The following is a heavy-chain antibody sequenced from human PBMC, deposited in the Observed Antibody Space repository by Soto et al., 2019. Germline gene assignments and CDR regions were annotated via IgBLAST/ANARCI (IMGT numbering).Heavy chain of an antibody. CDR3: ARECGGDCSNAFDL. D-gene: IGHD2-21*01. CDR2: LYSGAGT. V-gene: IGHV3-66*01. Sequence: ESGGGLVQPGGSLRLSCAASGFTVSSNYMNWVRQAPGKGLEWISVLYSGAGTYYADSVKDRFTISRDNSKNTRYLQLNSLRAEDTAIYYCARECGGDCSNAFDLWGQGTMVTVSP. J-gene: IGHJ3*01. CDR1: GFTVSSNY.